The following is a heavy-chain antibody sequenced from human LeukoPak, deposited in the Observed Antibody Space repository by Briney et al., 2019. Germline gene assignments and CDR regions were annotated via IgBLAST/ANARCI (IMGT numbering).Heavy chain of an antibody. V-gene: IGHV3-21*01. J-gene: IGHJ6*02. Sequence: GGSQRLSCAASGFTFSSYSMNWVRQAPGKGLEWVSSISSSSSYIYYADSVKGRFTISRDNAKNSLYLQMNSLRAEDTAVYYCARSGDCSSTSCNYYGMDVWGQGTTVTVSS. CDR3: ARSGDCSSTSCNYYGMDV. CDR1: GFTFSSYS. CDR2: ISSSSSYI. D-gene: IGHD2-2*01.